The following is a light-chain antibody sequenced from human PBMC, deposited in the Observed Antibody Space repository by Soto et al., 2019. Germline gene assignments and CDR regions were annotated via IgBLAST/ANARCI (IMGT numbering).Light chain of an antibody. J-gene: IGKJ1*01. CDR3: QQSSTIPRK. CDR2: AAS. Sequence: DIQMTQSPSSLSASVGDRVTISCRSSQHISTYLNWYQHKPGKAPKLLVYAASTLQSGVPSRFSGSGAGTDFRLTIRSLQPEDLATYYCQQSSTIPRKFGPGTKVDLK. V-gene: IGKV1-39*01. CDR1: QHISTY.